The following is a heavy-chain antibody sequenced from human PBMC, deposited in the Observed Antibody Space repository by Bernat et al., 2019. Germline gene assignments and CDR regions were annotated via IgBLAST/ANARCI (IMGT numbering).Heavy chain of an antibody. Sequence: EVQLLESGGGLVQPGGSLRLSCAASGFTFSSYAMSWVRQAPGKGLEGGSAISGSGGSTYYADSVKGRFTISRDNSKNTLYLQMNSLRAEDTAVYYCANGFYDSSGFDYWGQGTLVTVSS. V-gene: IGHV3-23*01. D-gene: IGHD3-22*01. CDR1: GFTFSSYA. CDR3: ANGFYDSSGFDY. J-gene: IGHJ4*02. CDR2: ISGSGGST.